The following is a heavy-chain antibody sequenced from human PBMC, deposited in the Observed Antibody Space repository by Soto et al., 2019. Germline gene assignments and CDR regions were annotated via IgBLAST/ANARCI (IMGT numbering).Heavy chain of an antibody. Sequence: QVQLQESGPGLVKPSETLSLTCTVSGGSVSSGSYYWSWIRQPPGKGLVWIGYIYYSGSTNYNPSLKSRVTVSVDTSKNQFSLKLSYVTAADTAVYSCAVAGGILDVHNWFDPWGQGTLVTVSS. J-gene: IGHJ5*02. CDR1: GGSVSSGSYY. D-gene: IGHD2-15*01. CDR3: AVAGGILDVHNWFDP. CDR2: IYYSGST. V-gene: IGHV4-61*01.